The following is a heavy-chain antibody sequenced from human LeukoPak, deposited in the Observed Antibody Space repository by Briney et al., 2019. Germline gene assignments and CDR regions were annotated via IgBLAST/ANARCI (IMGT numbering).Heavy chain of an antibody. V-gene: IGHV3-30*03. CDR2: ISFDGSNY. J-gene: IGHJ4*02. CDR3: ARGRVVVTAQFRAGIDY. CDR1: GFTFSSYG. Sequence: PGGSLRLSCAASGFTFSSYGMSWVRQAPGKGLEWVAVISFDGSNYYYADSVKGRFTISRDNSKNSLYLQMNSLRPEDTAVYYCARGRVVVTAQFRAGIDYWGQGTLVTVSS. D-gene: IGHD2-21*02.